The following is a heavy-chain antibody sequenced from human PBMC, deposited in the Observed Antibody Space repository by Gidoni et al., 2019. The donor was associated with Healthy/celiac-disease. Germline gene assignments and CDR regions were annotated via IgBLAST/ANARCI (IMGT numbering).Heavy chain of an antibody. CDR2: ISSNGGST. Sequence: EVQLVESGGGLVQPGGSLRRSCAASGFTFSSYAMHWVRQAPGKGLEYVSAISSNGGSTYYANSVKGRFTSSRDNSKNTLYLQMGSLRAEDMAVYYCARDLGRYCSSTSCYMGGGMDVWGQGTTVTVSS. D-gene: IGHD2-2*02. CDR3: ARDLGRYCSSTSCYMGGGMDV. V-gene: IGHV3-64*01. J-gene: IGHJ6*02. CDR1: GFTFSSYA.